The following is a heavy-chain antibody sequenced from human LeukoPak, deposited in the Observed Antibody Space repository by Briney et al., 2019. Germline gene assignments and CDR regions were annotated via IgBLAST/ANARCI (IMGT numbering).Heavy chain of an antibody. D-gene: IGHD3-10*01. Sequence: ASVKVSCKASGYTFTGYYMHWVQQAPGQGLEWMGIINPSGGSTSYAQKFQGRVTMTRDMSTSTVYMELSSLRSEDTAVYYCARDWNEVRGLKLDYWGQGTLVTVSS. J-gene: IGHJ4*02. CDR1: GYTFTGYY. CDR2: INPSGGST. CDR3: ARDWNEVRGLKLDY. V-gene: IGHV1-46*01.